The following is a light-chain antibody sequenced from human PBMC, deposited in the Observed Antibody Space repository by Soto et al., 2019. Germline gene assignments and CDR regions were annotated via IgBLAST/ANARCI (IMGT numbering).Light chain of an antibody. Sequence: DIQMTQSPSTLSASVGDTVTITCRASQSISTSLAWYQQKPGKAPNLLISGASTLEEGVSSRFRGSGSGTEFTLTITSLQTDDFATSYCQQYITYSTFGQGTRVEIE. V-gene: IGKV1-5*01. CDR1: QSISTS. J-gene: IGKJ1*01. CDR3: QQYITYST. CDR2: GAS.